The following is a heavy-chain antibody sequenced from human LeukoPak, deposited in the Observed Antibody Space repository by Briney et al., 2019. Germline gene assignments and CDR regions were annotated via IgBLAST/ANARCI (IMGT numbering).Heavy chain of an antibody. J-gene: IGHJ4*02. Sequence: GGPLRLSCAASGFIFNNYGLVWVRQAPGKGLEWVSAISNDGGGTTYADFVKGRFTISRDNSKNTVFLQMNSLRAEDTALYYCAKGSSGYFLDVWGQGTLVTVSS. V-gene: IGHV3-23*01. CDR1: GFIFNNYG. D-gene: IGHD3-22*01. CDR3: AKGSSGYFLDV. CDR2: ISNDGGGT.